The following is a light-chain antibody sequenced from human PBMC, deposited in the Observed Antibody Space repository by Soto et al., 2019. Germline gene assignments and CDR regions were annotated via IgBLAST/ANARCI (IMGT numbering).Light chain of an antibody. CDR3: SSYTSTSTVV. CDR2: EVS. CDR1: SSDVGGYNY. Sequence: QSVLIQPASVSGSPGQSITISCTGTSSDVGGYNYVSWYQQHPGKAPKLMIYEVSNRPSGVSNRFSGSKSGNTASLTISWLQAEDEADYYCSSYTSTSTVVFGGGTQLTVL. J-gene: IGLJ2*01. V-gene: IGLV2-14*01.